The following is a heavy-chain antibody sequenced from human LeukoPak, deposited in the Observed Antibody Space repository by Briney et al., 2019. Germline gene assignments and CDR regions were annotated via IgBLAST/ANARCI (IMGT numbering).Heavy chain of an antibody. V-gene: IGHV1-69*04. CDR2: IIPILGIA. D-gene: IGHD3-22*01. Sequence: HGASVKVSCKASGGTFSSYAISWVRQAPGQGLEWMRRIIPILGIANYAQKFQGRVTITADKSTSTAYMELSSLRSEDTAVYYSVYYDSSGLCYWGQGTLVTVSS. J-gene: IGHJ4*02. CDR1: GGTFSSYA. CDR3: VYYDSSGLCY.